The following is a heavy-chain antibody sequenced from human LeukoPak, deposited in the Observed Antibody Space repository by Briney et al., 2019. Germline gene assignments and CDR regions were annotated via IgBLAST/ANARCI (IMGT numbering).Heavy chain of an antibody. J-gene: IGHJ4*02. V-gene: IGHV3-21*01. Sequence: GGSLRLSCAASGFTFSSYSMHWVRQAPGKGLEWVSSISSSSSYIYYADSVKGRFTISRDNAKNSLYLQMNSLRAEDTAVYYCARGGYSYGVDYWGQGTLVTVSS. CDR2: ISSSSSYI. CDR1: GFTFSSYS. D-gene: IGHD5-18*01. CDR3: ARGGYSYGVDY.